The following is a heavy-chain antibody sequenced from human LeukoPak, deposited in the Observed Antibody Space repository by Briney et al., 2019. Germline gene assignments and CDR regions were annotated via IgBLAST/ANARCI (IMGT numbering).Heavy chain of an antibody. J-gene: IGHJ4*02. V-gene: IGHV4-34*01. Sequence: SETLSLTCAVYGWSFSGYYWSWIRQPPGKGLEWIGEINHSGSTNYNPSLKSRVTISVDTSKNQFSLKLSSVTAADTAVYYCARGRRRLYYDSSGYFNFDYWGQGTLVTVSS. CDR3: ARGRRRLYYDSSGYFNFDY. CDR1: GWSFSGYY. CDR2: INHSGST. D-gene: IGHD3-22*01.